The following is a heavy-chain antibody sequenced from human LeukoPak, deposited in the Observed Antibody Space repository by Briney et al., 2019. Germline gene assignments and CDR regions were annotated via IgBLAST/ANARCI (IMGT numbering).Heavy chain of an antibody. CDR1: GGSFSGYY. CDR3: ARDGVGASYMDV. J-gene: IGHJ6*03. D-gene: IGHD3-10*01. CDR2: INHSGST. V-gene: IGHV4-34*01. Sequence: PSETLSLTCAVYGGSFSGYYWSWIRQPPGKGLEWIGEINHSGSTNYNPSLKSRVTISVDTSKNQFSLKLSSVTAADTAVYYCARDGVGASYMDVWGKGTTVTISS.